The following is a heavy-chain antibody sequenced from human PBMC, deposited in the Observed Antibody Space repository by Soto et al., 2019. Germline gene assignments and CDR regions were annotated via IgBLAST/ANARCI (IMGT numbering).Heavy chain of an antibody. D-gene: IGHD3-3*01. J-gene: IGHJ4*02. CDR3: AKDWDITIFGVGQ. CDR2: ISYDGNNK. V-gene: IGHV3-30*18. CDR1: GFTFSSYG. Sequence: GGSLRLSCAASGFTFSSYGMHWVRQAPGKGLEWVAVISYDGNNKYYADSVKGRFTISRDNSKNTLYLQMNSLRAEDTAVYYCAKDWDITIFGVGQWGQGTLVTVSS.